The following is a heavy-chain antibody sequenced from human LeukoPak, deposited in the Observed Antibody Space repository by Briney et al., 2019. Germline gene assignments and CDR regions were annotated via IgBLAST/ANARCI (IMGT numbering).Heavy chain of an antibody. V-gene: IGHV1-2*02. CDR2: INPNSGGT. J-gene: IGHJ4*02. D-gene: IGHD3-22*01. CDR1: GYTFTGYY. Sequence: ASVKVSCKASGYTFTGYYMHWVRQAPGQGLEWMGWINPNSGGTNYAQKFQGRVTMTRDTSISTAYMELSRLRSDDTAVYYCARDHRVLAVAYYYDSSGLTFDYWGQGTLVTVSS. CDR3: ARDHRVLAVAYYYDSSGLTFDY.